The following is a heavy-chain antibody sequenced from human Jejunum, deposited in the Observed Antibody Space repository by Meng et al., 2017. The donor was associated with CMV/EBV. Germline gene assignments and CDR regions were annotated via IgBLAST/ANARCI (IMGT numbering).Heavy chain of an antibody. V-gene: IGHV1-69*10. CDR1: GGSFSTYT. J-gene: IGHJ4*02. CDR2: LIPVLNKA. D-gene: IGHD2/OR15-2a*01. CDR3: ARGRGNQPLFDF. Sequence: QVPLVQSGAEVKTPGSSVKVACKTSGGSFSTYTFSWVRQAPGQGLEWMGGLIPVLNKAKSAPRFQDRVTFTADETTTTAYMELSSLTFEDTAVYFCARGRGNQPLFDFWGQGTLVTVSS.